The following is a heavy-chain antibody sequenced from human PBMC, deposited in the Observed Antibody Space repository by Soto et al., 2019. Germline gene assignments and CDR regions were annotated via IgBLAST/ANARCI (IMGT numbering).Heavy chain of an antibody. J-gene: IGHJ4*02. CDR3: ARDKITGLFDY. CDR1: GGSFSGYY. D-gene: IGHD2-8*02. V-gene: IGHV4-34*01. Sequence: QVQLQQWGAGLLKPSETLSLTCAVYGGSFSGYYWTWIRQPPGTGLEWIGEINHSGSTNYNPALKSRVTISVGTSKNQFSLKLTSVTAADTAVYYCARDKITGLFDYWDQGTLVTVSS. CDR2: INHSGST.